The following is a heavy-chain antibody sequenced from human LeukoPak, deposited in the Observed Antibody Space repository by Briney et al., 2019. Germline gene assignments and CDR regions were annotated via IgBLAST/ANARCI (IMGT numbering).Heavy chain of an antibody. Sequence: SETLSLTCTVSGGSISSYYWNWIRQPPGKGPEWIGYIYHTGPTNYNSSLKSRVTISLDRSKNQFSLKLTSVTAADTATYYCARVGGMTTINNAAFDIWGQGTMVTVSS. CDR2: IYHTGPT. CDR3: ARVGGMTTINNAAFDI. V-gene: IGHV4-59*01. J-gene: IGHJ3*02. D-gene: IGHD5-24*01. CDR1: GGSISSYY.